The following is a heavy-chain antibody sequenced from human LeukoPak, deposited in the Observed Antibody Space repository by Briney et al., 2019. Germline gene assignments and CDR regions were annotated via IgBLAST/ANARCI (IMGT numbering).Heavy chain of an antibody. Sequence: GGSLRLSCAASGFTFSSYGMHWVRQAPGKGLEWVAVISYDGSNKYYADSVKGRFTICRDNSKNTLYLQMNSLRAEDTAVYYCAKLTTSWGQGTLVTVSS. CDR1: GFTFSSYG. CDR3: AKLTTS. J-gene: IGHJ4*02. CDR2: ISYDGSNK. D-gene: IGHD4-11*01. V-gene: IGHV3-30*18.